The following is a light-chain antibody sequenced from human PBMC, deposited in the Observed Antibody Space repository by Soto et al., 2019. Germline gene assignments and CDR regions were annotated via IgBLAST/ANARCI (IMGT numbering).Light chain of an antibody. CDR2: GAS. CDR1: QGIINY. CDR3: QQRFMYPHT. J-gene: IGKJ3*01. Sequence: IQLTQSPSSLSASVGDRVTITCRASQGIINYLAWYQQKPGKAPNLLIYGASNLHSGVASRFGGSGSGTDFTLTCRSLHPEDFATNYCQQRFMYPHTFGPGTTVHI. V-gene: IGKV1-9*01.